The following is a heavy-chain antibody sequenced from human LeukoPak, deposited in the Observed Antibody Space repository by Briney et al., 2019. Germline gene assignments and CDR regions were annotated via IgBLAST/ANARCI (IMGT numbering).Heavy chain of an antibody. D-gene: IGHD1-14*01. CDR1: GGSMSSYF. Sequence: SETLSLTCTVSGGSMSSYFWSWIRQPPGKGLEWIGYIYYNGNTNYDPSLKSRVTISVDTSQKQFSLKLSSVTAADTAVYYCARTLWYNAFDIWGQGTMVTVSS. CDR2: IYYNGNT. J-gene: IGHJ3*02. CDR3: ARTLWYNAFDI. V-gene: IGHV4-59*01.